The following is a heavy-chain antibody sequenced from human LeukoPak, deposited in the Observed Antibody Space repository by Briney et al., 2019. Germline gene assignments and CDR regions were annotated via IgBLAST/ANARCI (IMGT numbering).Heavy chain of an antibody. J-gene: IGHJ4*02. CDR3: ARGGEANYYDTSGYYLYYY. D-gene: IGHD3-22*01. Sequence: SVKVSCKASGGTFSNYAISWVRQAPGQGLEWMGRIIPIFGTTNYAQEFQGRVTITTDESTSTAYMELSSLRSEDTAVYYCARGGEANYYDTSGYYLYYYWGQGTLVTVSS. CDR1: GGTFSNYA. V-gene: IGHV1-69*05. CDR2: IIPIFGTT.